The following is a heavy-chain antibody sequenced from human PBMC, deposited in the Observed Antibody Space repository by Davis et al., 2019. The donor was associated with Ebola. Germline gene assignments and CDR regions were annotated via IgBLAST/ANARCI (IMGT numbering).Heavy chain of an antibody. CDR1: ASTFRSYW. Sequence: PGGSLRLSCAASASTFRSYWMRWVPQAPGKGLEWVANIKQDGSDKYYVDSVKGRFTIPRDNAKNSLYLQMNSLRAEDTALYYCARVALAGFDHWGQGTLITVSS. CDR3: ARVALAGFDH. CDR2: IKQDGSDK. D-gene: IGHD6-19*01. J-gene: IGHJ4*02. V-gene: IGHV3-7*03.